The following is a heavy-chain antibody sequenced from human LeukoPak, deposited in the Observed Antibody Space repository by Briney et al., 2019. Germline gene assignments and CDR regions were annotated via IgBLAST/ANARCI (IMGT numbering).Heavy chain of an antibody. J-gene: IGHJ4*02. CDR1: GFTFSRYW. D-gene: IGHD6-19*01. Sequence: PGGSLRLSCAASGFTFSRYWMSWVRQAPGKGLEWVATIKQDGSEKYYVDSVKGRFTISRDNAKNSLYLQMNSLSAEDTAVYYCARDFLFTAGTVGFFDYWGQGTLVTVSS. CDR2: IKQDGSEK. V-gene: IGHV3-7*01. CDR3: ARDFLFTAGTVGFFDY.